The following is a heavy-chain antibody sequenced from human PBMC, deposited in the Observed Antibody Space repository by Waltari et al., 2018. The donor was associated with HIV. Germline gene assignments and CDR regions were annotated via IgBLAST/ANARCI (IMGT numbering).Heavy chain of an antibody. CDR3: ARCLWFGGEYGMDV. V-gene: IGHV4-59*01. CDR1: GGSISSYY. CDR2: IYYSGST. Sequence: QVQLQESGPGLVKPSEPLSLTCTVPGGSISSYYWSWIRQPPGKGLEWIGYIYYSGSTNYNPSLKSRVTISVDTSKNQFSLKLSSVTAADTAVYYCARCLWFGGEYGMDVWGQGTTVTVSS. D-gene: IGHD3-10*01. J-gene: IGHJ6*02.